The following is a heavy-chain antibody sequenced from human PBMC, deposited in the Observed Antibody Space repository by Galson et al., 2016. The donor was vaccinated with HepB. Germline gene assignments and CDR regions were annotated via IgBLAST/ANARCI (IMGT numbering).Heavy chain of an antibody. CDR3: ARTVGAGDACEI. D-gene: IGHD2-15*01. CDR1: GGSIRTSRYY. CDR2: IYDTGST. V-gene: IGHV4-39*01. J-gene: IGHJ3*02. Sequence: SETLSLTCTVSGGSIRTSRYYWGWIRQSPGKGLEWIGTIYDTGSTYYNPSLRSRVTMSVDTSKNQFSLNLISVTPADTAMYYCARTVGAGDACEIWGQGTMVTFAS.